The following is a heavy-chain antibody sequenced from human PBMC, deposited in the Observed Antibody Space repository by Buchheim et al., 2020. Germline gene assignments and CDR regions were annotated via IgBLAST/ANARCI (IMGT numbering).Heavy chain of an antibody. CDR1: GFTFSTYD. J-gene: IGHJ6*02. Sequence: VQLLESGGGLVQPGGSLRLSCAASGFTFSTYDIPWVRQAPGKGLEWVALISYDGSDKYYADSVKGRFTISRDNSKKTLYLQMNSLRAEDTAVYYCAKMYGNNYADDGMDVWGQGT. CDR3: AKMYGNNYADDGMDV. CDR2: ISYDGSDK. V-gene: IGHV3-30*18. D-gene: IGHD4-11*01.